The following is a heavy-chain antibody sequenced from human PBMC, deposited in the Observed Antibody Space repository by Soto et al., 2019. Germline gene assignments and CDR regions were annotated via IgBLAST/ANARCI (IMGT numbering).Heavy chain of an antibody. V-gene: IGHV1-24*01. CDR1: GYTLTELS. J-gene: IGHJ6*03. CDR2: FDPEDGET. Sequence: ASVKVSCKVSGYTLTELSMHWVRQAPGKGLEWMGGFDPEDGETIYAQKFQGRVTMTEDTSTDTAYMELSSLRSEDTAVYYCATGTSIAARPNYYYSMDVWGKGTTVTVSS. CDR3: ATGTSIAARPNYYYSMDV. D-gene: IGHD6-6*01.